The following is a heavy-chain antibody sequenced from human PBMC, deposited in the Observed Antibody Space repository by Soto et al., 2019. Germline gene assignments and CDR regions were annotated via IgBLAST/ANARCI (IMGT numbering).Heavy chain of an antibody. CDR1: GYSLNTYY. J-gene: IGHJ4*02. V-gene: IGHV1-46*02. CDR3: ARGGHIAVVTASFDY. Sequence: QVQLVQSGAEVKKPGASVKVSCKPSGYSLNTYYLHWVRQAPGQGLEWMGVIHPNGGGSTYAQNFLGRVTMTRDTSTSTVFMELSSLRSADTAVYYCARGGHIAVVTASFDYWGQGTLVTVSS. D-gene: IGHD2-21*02. CDR2: IHPNGGGS.